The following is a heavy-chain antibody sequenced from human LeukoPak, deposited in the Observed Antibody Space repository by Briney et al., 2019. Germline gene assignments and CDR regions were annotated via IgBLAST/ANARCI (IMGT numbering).Heavy chain of an antibody. Sequence: GGSLRLSCAASGFTFSSYEMNWVRQAPGEGLEWVSYISSSGSTIYYADPVKGRFTISRDNAKNSLYLQMNSLRAEYTAVYYCAAVGITIIGGVWGKGTTVTTSS. CDR2: ISSSGSTI. J-gene: IGHJ6*04. D-gene: IGHD3-10*02. V-gene: IGHV3-48*03. CDR3: AAVGITIIGGV. CDR1: GFTFSSYE.